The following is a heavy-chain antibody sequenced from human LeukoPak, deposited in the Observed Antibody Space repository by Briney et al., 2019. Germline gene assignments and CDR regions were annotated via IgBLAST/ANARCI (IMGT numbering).Heavy chain of an antibody. CDR2: IGSSGSTI. CDR1: GFTFSDYH. CDR3: ARGMVGYCSSTSCYPFDY. V-gene: IGHV3-11*04. J-gene: IGHJ4*02. Sequence: GGSLRLSCAASGFTFSDYHMTWIRQASGKGLEWVSYIGSSGSTIYYADSVKGRFTISRDNSKNTLYLQMNSLRAEDTAVYYCARGMVGYCSSTSCYPFDYWGQGTLVTVSS. D-gene: IGHD2-2*01.